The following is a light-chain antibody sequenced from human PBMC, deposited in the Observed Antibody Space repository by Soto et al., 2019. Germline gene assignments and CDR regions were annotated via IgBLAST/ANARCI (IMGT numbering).Light chain of an antibody. V-gene: IGLV2-23*01. CDR2: EGS. Sequence: QSALTQPASVSGSPGQSITISCTGTSSDVGSYNLVSWYQQHPGKAPKHMIYEGSKRPSGVPNRFYGSKSGSTASLTISGLQSEDEADYFCCSYAGGNTAFGGGTKLTVL. CDR1: SSDVGSYNL. J-gene: IGLJ2*01. CDR3: CSYAGGNTA.